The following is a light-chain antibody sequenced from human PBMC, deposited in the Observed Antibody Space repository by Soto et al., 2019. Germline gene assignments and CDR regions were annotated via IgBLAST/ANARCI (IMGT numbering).Light chain of an antibody. J-gene: IGKJ2*01. CDR3: QQYYNWPPYT. CDR1: QSVSSSY. V-gene: IGKV3-20*01. Sequence: DIVLTQSPDTLSLSPGERATLSCRASQSVSSSYLAWYQQKPGQAPRLLIYGASTRATGIPDRFSGSGSGTDFTLTISRLEPDDFAVYYCQQYYNWPPYTFGQGTKLQIK. CDR2: GAS.